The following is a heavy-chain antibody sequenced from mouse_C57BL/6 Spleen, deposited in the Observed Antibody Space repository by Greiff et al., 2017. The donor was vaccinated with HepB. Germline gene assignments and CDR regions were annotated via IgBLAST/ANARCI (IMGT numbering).Heavy chain of an antibody. Sequence: EVKLLESGPELVKPGASVKMSCKASGYTFTDYNMHWVKQSHGKSLEWIGYINPNNGGTSYNQKFKGKATLTVNKSSSTAYMELRSLTSEDSAVYYCARNSNYFYAMDYWGQGTSVTVSS. D-gene: IGHD2-5*01. CDR1: GYTFTDYN. V-gene: IGHV1-22*01. J-gene: IGHJ4*01. CDR2: INPNNGGT. CDR3: ARNSNYFYAMDY.